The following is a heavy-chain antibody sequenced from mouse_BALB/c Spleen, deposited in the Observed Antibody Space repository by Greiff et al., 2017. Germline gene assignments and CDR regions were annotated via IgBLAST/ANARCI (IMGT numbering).Heavy chain of an antibody. CDR1: GYTFTSYW. CDR2: IYPGDGDT. V-gene: IGHV1-87*01. CDR3: ARRLRYFDY. J-gene: IGHJ2*01. D-gene: IGHD1-2*01. Sequence: QVQLQQSGAELARPGASVKLSCKASGYTFTSYWMQWVKQRPGQGLEWIGAIYPGDGDTRYTQKFKGKATLTADKSSSTAYMQLSSLASEDSAVYYCARRLRYFDYWGQGTTLTVSS.